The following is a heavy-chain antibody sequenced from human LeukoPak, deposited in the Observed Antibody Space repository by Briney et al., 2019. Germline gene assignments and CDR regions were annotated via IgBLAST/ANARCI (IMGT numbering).Heavy chain of an antibody. V-gene: IGHV1-2*02. Sequence: ASEKVSCKASGYTFTGYYMHCVRQAPGQGLEWMGWINPNSGGTNYAQKFQGRVTMTRDTSISTAYMELSRLRSDDTAVYYCARASMVRGSYFDYWGQGTLVTVSS. CDR2: INPNSGGT. J-gene: IGHJ4*02. CDR1: GYTFTGYY. D-gene: IGHD3-10*01. CDR3: ARASMVRGSYFDY.